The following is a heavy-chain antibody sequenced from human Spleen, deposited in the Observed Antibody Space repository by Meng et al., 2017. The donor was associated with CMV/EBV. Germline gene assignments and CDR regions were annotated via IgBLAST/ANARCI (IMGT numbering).Heavy chain of an antibody. CDR1: GFSFSSYG. Sequence: GGSLRLSCAASGFSFSSYGMHWVRQAPGKGLEWVALIRYDGNIQYYADSVKGRFTISRDNSKNTLYVQMNSLRAEDTAVYYCARVREVVVVFTTLAYDIWGQGTMVTVSS. J-gene: IGHJ3*02. CDR3: ARVREVVVVFTTLAYDI. D-gene: IGHD2-15*01. V-gene: IGHV3-30*02. CDR2: IRYDGNIQ.